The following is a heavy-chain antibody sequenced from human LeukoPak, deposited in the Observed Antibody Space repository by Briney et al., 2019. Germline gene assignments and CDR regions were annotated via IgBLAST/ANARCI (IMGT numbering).Heavy chain of an antibody. CDR3: ARSLYYYGSDSFDI. D-gene: IGHD3-10*01. V-gene: IGHV4-59*01. J-gene: IGHJ3*02. CDR2: IYYSGST. Sequence: SETLSLTCTVSGGSISSYYWSWIRQPPGKGLEWIGYIYYSGSTSYNPSLKSRVTVSVDTSKNQFSLKLSSVTAADTAVYYCARSLYYYGSDSFDIWGQGTMVTVSS. CDR1: GGSISSYY.